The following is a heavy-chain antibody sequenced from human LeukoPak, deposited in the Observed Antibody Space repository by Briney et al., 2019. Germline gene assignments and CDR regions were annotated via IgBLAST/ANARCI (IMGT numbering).Heavy chain of an antibody. CDR2: ISAYNGNT. CDR1: GYTFTSYG. J-gene: IGHJ4*02. D-gene: IGHD6-13*01. Sequence: APVKVSCKPSGYTFTSYGISWVRQAPGQGLKWMGWISAYNGNTNYAQKLQGRVTMTTDTSTSTAYMELRSLRSDDTAVYYCARDHGAAGFDYWGQGTLVTVSS. CDR3: ARDHGAAGFDY. V-gene: IGHV1-18*01.